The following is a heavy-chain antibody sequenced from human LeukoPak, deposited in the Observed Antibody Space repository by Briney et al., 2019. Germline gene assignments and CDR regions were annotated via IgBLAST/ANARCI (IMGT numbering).Heavy chain of an antibody. CDR2: IRYDGSNK. V-gene: IGHV3-30*02. J-gene: IGHJ4*02. Sequence: GGSLRLSCAASGFTFSSYEMNWVRQAPGKGLEWVAFIRYDGSNKYYADSVKGRFTISRDNSKNTLYLQMNSLRAEDTAVYYCAKVAIVGATGLDYWGQGTLVTVSS. CDR3: AKVAIVGATGLDY. D-gene: IGHD1-26*01. CDR1: GFTFSSYE.